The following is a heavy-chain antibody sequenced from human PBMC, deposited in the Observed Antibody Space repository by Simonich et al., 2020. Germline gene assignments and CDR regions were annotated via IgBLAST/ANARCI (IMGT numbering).Heavy chain of an antibody. V-gene: IGHV3-74*01. CDR2: INSDGSST. CDR1: GLTFSSYW. J-gene: IGHJ3*02. CDR3: ARDYSNYDAFDI. Sequence: EVQLVESGGGLVQPGGSLRLSCAASGLTFSSYWMHWGRQAPGKGLVWVSRINSDGSSTSYADSVKGRFTIARDNAKNTLDLQMNSLRAEDTAVYYCARDYSNYDAFDIWGQGTMVTVSS. D-gene: IGHD4-4*01.